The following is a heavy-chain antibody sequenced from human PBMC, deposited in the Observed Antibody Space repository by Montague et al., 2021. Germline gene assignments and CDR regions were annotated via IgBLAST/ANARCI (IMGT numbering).Heavy chain of an antibody. J-gene: IGHJ4*02. CDR1: DFTFSTYA. CDR3: AREVAPGSGSNSVDY. CDR2: IWYDGSNK. V-gene: IGHV3-33*01. Sequence: SLRLSCAASDFTFSTYAMHWVRQAPGKGLGWVAVIWYDGSNKFYADSVKGRFTISGDNSKNTLYLQMNNLRAEDTAMYYCAREVAPGSGSNSVDYWGQGTLVTVSS. D-gene: IGHD3-10*01.